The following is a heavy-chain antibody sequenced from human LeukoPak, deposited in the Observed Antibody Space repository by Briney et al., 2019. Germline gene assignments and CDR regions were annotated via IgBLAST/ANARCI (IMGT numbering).Heavy chain of an antibody. CDR2: ISYDGSNK. V-gene: IGHV3-30*03. CDR1: GFTFSSYG. Sequence: GGSLRLSCAASGFTFSSYGMHWVRQAPGKGLEWVAVISYDGSNKYYADSVKGRFTISRDNSKNTLYLQMNSLRAEDTAVYYCARDITAAGRQTYFDYWGQGTLVTVSS. CDR3: ARDITAAGRQTYFDY. J-gene: IGHJ4*02. D-gene: IGHD6-13*01.